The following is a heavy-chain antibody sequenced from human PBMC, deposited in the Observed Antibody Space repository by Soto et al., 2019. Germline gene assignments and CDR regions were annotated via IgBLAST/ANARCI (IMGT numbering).Heavy chain of an antibody. CDR2: IYYSGST. CDR3: ARGISSGQGDAFDI. CDR1: GGSISSGDYY. D-gene: IGHD6-25*01. J-gene: IGHJ3*02. V-gene: IGHV4-30-4*01. Sequence: SETLSLTCTVSGGSISSGDYYWSWIRQPPGKGLEWIGYIYYSGSTYYNPSLKSRVTISVDTSKNQFSLKLSSVTAADTAVYYCARGISSGQGDAFDIWGQGTMVTVSS.